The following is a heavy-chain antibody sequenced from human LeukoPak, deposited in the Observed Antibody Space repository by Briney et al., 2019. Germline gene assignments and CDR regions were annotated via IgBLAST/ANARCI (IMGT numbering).Heavy chain of an antibody. CDR2: ISSSGSTI. CDR3: ARVPRDWTKTLYYYYYYMDV. Sequence: GGSLRLSCAASGFTFSDYYMSWIRQAPGKGLEWVSYISSSGSTIYYADSVKGRFTISRDNAKNSLYLQMNSLRAEDTAVYYCARVPRDWTKTLYYYYYYMDVWGKGTTVTVSS. D-gene: IGHD1/OR15-1a*01. J-gene: IGHJ6*03. V-gene: IGHV3-11*01. CDR1: GFTFSDYY.